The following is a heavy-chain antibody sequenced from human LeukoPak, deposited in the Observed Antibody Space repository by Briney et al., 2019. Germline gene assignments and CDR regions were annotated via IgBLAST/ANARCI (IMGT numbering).Heavy chain of an antibody. CDR3: AKCRGSSGWHIDY. J-gene: IGHJ4*02. V-gene: IGHV3-66*01. CDR1: GFTVSSNY. D-gene: IGHD6-19*01. CDR2: IYSGGST. Sequence: GGSLRLSCAASGFTVSSNYMSWVRQAPGKGLEWVSVIYSGGSTYYADSVKGRFTISRDNSKNTLYLQTNSLRAEDTAVYYCAKCRGSSGWHIDYWGQGTLVTVSS.